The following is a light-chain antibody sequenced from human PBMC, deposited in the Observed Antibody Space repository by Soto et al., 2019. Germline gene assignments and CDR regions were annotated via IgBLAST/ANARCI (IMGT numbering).Light chain of an antibody. CDR2: DVS. CDR1: SSDVGGYNS. J-gene: IGLJ2*01. V-gene: IGLV2-14*03. Sequence: QAVVTQPASVSGSPGQSITISCTGTSSDVGGYNSVSWYQRHPGKAPKLMIYDVSNRPSGVSNRFSGSKSGNTASLTISGLQAEDEADYYCSSYTSSSTYVVFGGGTKVTVL. CDR3: SSYTSSSTYVV.